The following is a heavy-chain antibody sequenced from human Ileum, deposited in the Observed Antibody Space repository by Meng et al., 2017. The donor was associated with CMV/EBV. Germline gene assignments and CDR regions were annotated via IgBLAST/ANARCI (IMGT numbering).Heavy chain of an antibody. V-gene: IGHV3-72*01. J-gene: IGHJ3*01. D-gene: IGHD1-26*01. CDR1: GRSFSGYY. CDR2: AGNKASRYTT. CDR3: TKGYSGLDIYAFDV. Sequence: LSLTCAVCGRSFSGYYWNCIRQPPGQGLEKIGRAGNKASRYTTEYAASVTGRFTFSRDDSENSMYLQMNSLKSEDTAVYYCTKGYSGLDIYAFDVWGPGTMVTVSS.